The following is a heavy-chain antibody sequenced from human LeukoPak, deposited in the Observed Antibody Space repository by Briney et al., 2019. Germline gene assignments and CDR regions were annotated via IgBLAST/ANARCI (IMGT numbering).Heavy chain of an antibody. V-gene: IGHV4-59*01. Sequence: PSETLSLTCSVSGGSISGYYWTWIRQTPGKGLEWIGYSHDSGSTHYNPSLKSRVSISIDKSKSEFSLKLRSATAADTALYYCARGGWNKFDYWGQGTLVTVSS. CDR2: SHDSGST. CDR3: ARGGWNKFDY. D-gene: IGHD3-22*01. CDR1: GGSISGYY. J-gene: IGHJ4*02.